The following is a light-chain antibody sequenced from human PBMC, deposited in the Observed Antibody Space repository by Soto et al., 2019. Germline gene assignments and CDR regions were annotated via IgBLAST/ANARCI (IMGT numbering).Light chain of an antibody. CDR3: QQYGSSTWT. J-gene: IGKJ1*01. Sequence: EIVLTQSPGTLSLSPGERATLSCRASQSVSSSYLAWYQQKPGQAPRLLIHGASSRATGIPDRFSGSGSGTDFTLTISRLEPEDFAVYYCQQYGSSTWTCGQGTKVEIK. CDR1: QSVSSSY. V-gene: IGKV3-20*01. CDR2: GAS.